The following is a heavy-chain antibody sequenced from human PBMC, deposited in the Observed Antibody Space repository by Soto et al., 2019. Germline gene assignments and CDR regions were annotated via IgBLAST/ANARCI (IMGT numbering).Heavy chain of an antibody. CDR2: ISGSGGST. CDR1: GFTFSSYA. J-gene: IGHJ4*02. V-gene: IGHV3-23*01. Sequence: LRLSCAASGFTFSSYAMSWVRQAPGKGLEWVSAISGSGGSTYYADSVKGRFTISRDNSKNTLYLQMNSLRAEDTAVYYCAKESSVLLWFGGSSYYFDYWGQGTLVTVSS. D-gene: IGHD3-10*01. CDR3: AKESSVLLWFGGSSYYFDY.